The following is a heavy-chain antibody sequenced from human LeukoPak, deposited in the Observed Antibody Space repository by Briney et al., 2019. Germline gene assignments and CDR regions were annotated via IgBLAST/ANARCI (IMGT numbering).Heavy chain of an antibody. CDR1: GGSISSGDYY. J-gene: IGHJ5*02. CDR2: IYYSGST. V-gene: IGHV4-30-4*08. D-gene: IGHD6-6*01. CDR3: ARDARIDVTGIAALGP. Sequence: SETLSLTCTVSGGSISSGDYYWSWIRQPPGKGLEWIGYIYYSGSTYYNPSLKSRVTISVDTSKNQFSLKLSSVTAADTAVYYCARDARIDVTGIAALGPWGQGTLVTVSS.